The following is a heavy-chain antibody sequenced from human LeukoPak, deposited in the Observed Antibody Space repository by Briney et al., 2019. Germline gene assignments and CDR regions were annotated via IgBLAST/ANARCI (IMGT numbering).Heavy chain of an antibody. J-gene: IGHJ3*02. Sequence: GGSLRLSCAASGFTFSSYGMHWVRQAPGKGLEWVAVISYDGSNKYYVDSVKGRFTISRDNSKNTLYLQMNSLRAEDTAVYYCVRVVTVSNTDPAFDIWGQGTLVTVSS. D-gene: IGHD2-21*02. CDR1: GFTFSSYG. CDR2: ISYDGSNK. CDR3: VRVVTVSNTDPAFDI. V-gene: IGHV3-30*03.